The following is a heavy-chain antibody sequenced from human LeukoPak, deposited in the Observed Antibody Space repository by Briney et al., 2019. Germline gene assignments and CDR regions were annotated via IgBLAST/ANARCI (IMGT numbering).Heavy chain of an antibody. D-gene: IGHD3-10*01. Sequence: GGSLRLSCAASGFTFSNAWMSWVCQAPGKGLEWVGRIKSKTDGGTTDYAAPVKGRFTISRDDSKNTLYLQMNSLKTEDTAVYYCTTDQSGYYGSGTISSYFDYWGQGTLVTVSS. V-gene: IGHV3-15*01. J-gene: IGHJ4*02. CDR3: TTDQSGYYGSGTISSYFDY. CDR1: GFTFSNAW. CDR2: IKSKTDGGTT.